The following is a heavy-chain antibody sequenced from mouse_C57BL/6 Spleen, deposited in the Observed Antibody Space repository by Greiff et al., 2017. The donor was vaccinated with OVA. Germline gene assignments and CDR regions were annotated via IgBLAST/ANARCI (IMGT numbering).Heavy chain of an antibody. J-gene: IGHJ2*01. CDR3: ARIRRLYYFDY. Sequence: VQLQQSGAELVMPGASVKLSCKASGYTFTSYWMHWVKQRPGQGLEWIGEIDPSDSYTNYNQKFKGKSTLTVDKSSSTAYMQLSSLTSEDSAVYYCARIRRLYYFDYWGQGTTLTVSS. D-gene: IGHD6-1*01. V-gene: IGHV1-69*01. CDR1: GYTFTSYW. CDR2: IDPSDSYT.